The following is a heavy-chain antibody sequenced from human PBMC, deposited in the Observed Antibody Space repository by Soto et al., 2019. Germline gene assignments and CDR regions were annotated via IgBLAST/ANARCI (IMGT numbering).Heavy chain of an antibody. J-gene: IGHJ6*03. CDR1: GGSFSGYY. CDR3: ARQRPDFDWLLPSFYYYYMDV. D-gene: IGHD3-9*01. Sequence: SETLSLTCAVYGGSFSGYYWSWIRQPPGKGLEWIGEINHSGNTNYNPSLKSRVTISVDTSKNQFSLKLSSVTAADTVVYYCARQRPDFDWLLPSFYYYYMDVWGKGTTVTVSS. CDR2: INHSGNT. V-gene: IGHV4-34*01.